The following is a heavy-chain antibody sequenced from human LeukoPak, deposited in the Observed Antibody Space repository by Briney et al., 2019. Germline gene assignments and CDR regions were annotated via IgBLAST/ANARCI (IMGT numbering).Heavy chain of an antibody. D-gene: IGHD3-10*01. J-gene: IGHJ3*02. CDR1: GGSISSGGYY. V-gene: IGHV4-31*03. CDR2: IYYSGST. CDR3: ARGKGTLDPFDI. Sequence: PSETLSPTCTVSGGSISSGGYYWSWIRQHPGKGLEWIGYIYYSGSTYYNPSLKSRVTISVDTSKNQFSLKLSSVTAADTAVYYCARGKGTLDPFDIWGQGTMVTVSS.